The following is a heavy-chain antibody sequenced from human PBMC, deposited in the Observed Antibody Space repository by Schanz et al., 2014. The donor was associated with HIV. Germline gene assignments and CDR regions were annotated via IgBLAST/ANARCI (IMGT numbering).Heavy chain of an antibody. D-gene: IGHD4-4*01. CDR1: GFTFRSYA. Sequence: EVQLLESGGGLVQPGGSLRLTCAASGFTFRSYAMTWVRQAPGKGLDWVSGITGSGVSTYYADSVKGRFTISRDNSKNTLYLQMNNLRAEDTAVYYCARDRLHPGNGMDVWGQGTTVTVSS. CDR2: ITGSGVST. J-gene: IGHJ6*02. V-gene: IGHV3-23*01. CDR3: ARDRLHPGNGMDV.